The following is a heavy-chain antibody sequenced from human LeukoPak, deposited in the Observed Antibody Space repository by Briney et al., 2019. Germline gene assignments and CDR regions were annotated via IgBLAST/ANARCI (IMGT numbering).Heavy chain of an antibody. J-gene: IGHJ5*02. Sequence: GASVKVSCKASGGTFSSYAISWVRQAPGQGLEWMGGIIPIFGTANYAQKFQGRVTITADESTSTAYMELSSLRSEDTAVYYCARFGGYCSSTSCRNWLDPWGQGTLVTVSS. CDR3: ARFGGYCSSTSCRNWLDP. V-gene: IGHV1-69*13. D-gene: IGHD2-2*01. CDR1: GGTFSSYA. CDR2: IIPIFGTA.